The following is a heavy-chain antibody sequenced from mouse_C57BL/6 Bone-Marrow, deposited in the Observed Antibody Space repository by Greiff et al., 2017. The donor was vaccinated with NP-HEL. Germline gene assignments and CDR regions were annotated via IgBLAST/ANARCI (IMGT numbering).Heavy chain of an antibody. Sequence: EVKLVESGGGLVKPGGSLKLSCAASGFTFSSYAMSWVRQTPEQRLEWVATISDGGSYTYYPDNVKGRFTISRDNAKNNLYLQMSHPKSEDTAMYYCAKGFNWAGFAYWGQGTLVTVSA. J-gene: IGHJ3*01. D-gene: IGHD4-1*01. CDR1: GFTFSSYA. V-gene: IGHV5-4*03. CDR3: AKGFNWAGFAY. CDR2: ISDGGSYT.